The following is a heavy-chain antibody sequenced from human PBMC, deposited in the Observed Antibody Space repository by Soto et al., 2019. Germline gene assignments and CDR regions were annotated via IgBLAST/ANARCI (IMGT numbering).Heavy chain of an antibody. CDR2: INWNGGST. Sequence: SLRLSCAASGFTFDDYGMSWVRQAPGKGLEWVSGINWNGGSTGYADSVKGRFTISRDNAKNSLYLQMNSLRAEDTALYYRARDSRYCSSTSCYEFDYWGQGTLVTVSS. CDR1: GFTFDDYG. J-gene: IGHJ4*02. CDR3: ARDSRYCSSTSCYEFDY. V-gene: IGHV3-20*04. D-gene: IGHD2-2*01.